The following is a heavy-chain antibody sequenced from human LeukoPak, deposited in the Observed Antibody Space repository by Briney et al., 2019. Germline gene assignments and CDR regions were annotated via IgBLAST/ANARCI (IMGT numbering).Heavy chain of an antibody. CDR1: GGSFSGYY. D-gene: IGHD2-8*01. Sequence: SGTLSLTCAVYGGSFSGYYWSLIRQPPGKGLEWIGEINHSGSTNYNPSLKSRVTISVDTSKNQFSLKLSSVTAADTAVYYCARGEEYCTNGVCYPGWFDPWGQGTLVTVSS. J-gene: IGHJ5*02. V-gene: IGHV4-34*01. CDR2: INHSGST. CDR3: ARGEEYCTNGVCYPGWFDP.